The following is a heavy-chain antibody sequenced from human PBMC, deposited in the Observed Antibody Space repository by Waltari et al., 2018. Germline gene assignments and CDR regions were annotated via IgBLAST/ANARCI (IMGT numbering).Heavy chain of an antibody. V-gene: IGHV4-39*07. CDR3: ARDFTVRYFDWLSQGDLYYFDN. CDR2: IYYSGNT. CDR1: GDSISSSHYY. J-gene: IGHJ4*02. Sequence: QLQESGPGLMKTSETLSLTCTVSGDSISSSHYYWGWIRQPPGKGLEWIGSIYYSGNTYYNPSLKSRATVAVDTSKNHFSRSLISVTAADTAVYFCARDFTVRYFDWLSQGDLYYFDNWGQGTLVTVSS. D-gene: IGHD3-9*01.